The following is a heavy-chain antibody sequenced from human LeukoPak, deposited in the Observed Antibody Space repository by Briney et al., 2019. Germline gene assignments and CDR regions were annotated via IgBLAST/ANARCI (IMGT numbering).Heavy chain of an antibody. Sequence: GGSLRLSCAVSGFMFSNYGMNWVRQAPGKGLEWVSSISSTSTYIYYADSLKGRFTISRDNAKNSLYLQMNSLRAEDTAMYYCARGRSCGGDCYPDKWFDPWGQGTLVTVSS. CDR3: ARGRSCGGDCYPDKWFDP. CDR1: GFMFSNYG. V-gene: IGHV3-21*01. J-gene: IGHJ5*02. CDR2: ISSTSTYI. D-gene: IGHD2-21*01.